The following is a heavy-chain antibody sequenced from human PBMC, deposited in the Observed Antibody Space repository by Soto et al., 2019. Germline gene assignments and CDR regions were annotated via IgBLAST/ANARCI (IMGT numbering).Heavy chain of an antibody. V-gene: IGHV1-69*13. CDR2: LIPILGTT. J-gene: IGHJ4*02. D-gene: IGHD6-19*01. Sequence: SVKVSCKASGGTFSSDAVSWVRQAPGQGLEWMGGLIPILGTTHYAQKFQGRVTITSDESTNTAYMELSSLRSDDTAVYYCARASGYVSGWYHDYWGQGTRVTVSS. CDR1: GGTFSSDA. CDR3: ARASGYVSGWYHDY.